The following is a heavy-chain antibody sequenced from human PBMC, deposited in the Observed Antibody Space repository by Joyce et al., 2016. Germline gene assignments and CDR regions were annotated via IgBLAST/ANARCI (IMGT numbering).Heavy chain of an antibody. CDR2: IIHVFGTT. CDR1: GGPFPSFV. V-gene: IGHV1-69*01. D-gene: IGHD2-2*01. Sequence: QVQLVQPGAEVKKPGSSLKVSCKVSGGPFPSFVIHWIRQAPGQGLAWMGGIIHVFGTTSYAQKFQDIVAIPAAESTSTVYMELSSLRSEDTAVYYCIKKGHTSSSTLYYFDSWGQGTLVTVSS. CDR3: IKKGHTSSSTLYYFDS. J-gene: IGHJ4*02.